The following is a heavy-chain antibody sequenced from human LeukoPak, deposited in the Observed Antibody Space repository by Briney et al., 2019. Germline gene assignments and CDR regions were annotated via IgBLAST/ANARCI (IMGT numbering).Heavy chain of an antibody. J-gene: IGHJ3*02. Sequence: ASVKVSCKASGYTFTSYGISWVRQAPGQGLEWMGWISAYNGNTNYAQKLQGRVIMTTDTSTSTAYMELRSLRSDDTAVYYCARDSYYCSSTSCYFSPFDIWGQGTMVTVPS. D-gene: IGHD2-2*01. CDR1: GYTFTSYG. CDR2: ISAYNGNT. CDR3: ARDSYYCSSTSCYFSPFDI. V-gene: IGHV1-18*01.